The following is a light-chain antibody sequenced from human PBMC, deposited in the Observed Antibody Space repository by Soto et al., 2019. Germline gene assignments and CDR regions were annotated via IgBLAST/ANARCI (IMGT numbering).Light chain of an antibody. CDR2: GNS. CDR1: SSNIGAGYD. J-gene: IGLJ2*01. CDR3: QSYDSSLSVV. V-gene: IGLV1-40*01. Sequence: QAVVTQPPSVSGAPGQRVTISCTGSSSNIGAGYDVHWYQQLPGTAPKLLIYGNSNRPSGVPDRFSGSKSGTSASLAITGLQAEDEADYYCQSYDSSLSVVSGGGTQLSVL.